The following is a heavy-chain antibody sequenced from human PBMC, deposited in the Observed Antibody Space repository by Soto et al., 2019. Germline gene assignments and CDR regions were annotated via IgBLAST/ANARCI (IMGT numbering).Heavy chain of an antibody. Sequence: QVQLVQSGGGVVQPGRSLRLSCVASGFIFSTYGMHWVRQVPGKGLEWVAQKSYDGSNEYYAGSVKGRFTVSRDNAKNTLDLQMNGLKTEDTALYYCTKEYIVGTTWGYFESWGQGALVIVSS. CDR2: KSYDGSNE. D-gene: IGHD1-1*01. V-gene: IGHV3-30*18. J-gene: IGHJ4*02. CDR3: TKEYIVGTTWGYFES. CDR1: GFIFSTYG.